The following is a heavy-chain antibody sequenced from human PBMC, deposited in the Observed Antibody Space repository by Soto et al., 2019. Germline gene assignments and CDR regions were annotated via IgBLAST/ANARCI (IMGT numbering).Heavy chain of an antibody. D-gene: IGHD6-19*01. J-gene: IGHJ4*02. CDR3: ARDLALAGNY. CDR2: ISSTSSYT. Sequence: GGSLRLSCAASGFTFSSYAMNWVRQTQEKGLEWVSSISSTSSYTHYSDSVKGRFTISRDNSNNSLFLQMNSLRAEDTATYYCARDLALAGNYWGQGVLVTVSS. CDR1: GFTFSSYA. V-gene: IGHV3-21*01.